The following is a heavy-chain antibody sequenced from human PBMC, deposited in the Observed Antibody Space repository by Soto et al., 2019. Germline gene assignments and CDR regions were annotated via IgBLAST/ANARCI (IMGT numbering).Heavy chain of an antibody. CDR1: GFTFSSYA. J-gene: IGHJ5*02. Sequence: PGGSLRLSCAASGFTFSSYAMSWVRQAPGKGLEWVSAISGGAGSTYYADSVKGRFTISRDNSKSTLYLQMNSLRAEDTAMYYCARDLASSGSRRWFDPWGQGTLVTVSS. CDR2: ISGGAGST. CDR3: ARDLASSGSRRWFDP. D-gene: IGHD3-22*01. V-gene: IGHV3-23*01.